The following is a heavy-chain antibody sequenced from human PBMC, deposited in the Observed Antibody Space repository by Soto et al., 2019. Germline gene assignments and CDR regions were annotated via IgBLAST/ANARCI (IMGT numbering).Heavy chain of an antibody. J-gene: IGHJ4*02. CDR3: ASTPHGSGSSPY. D-gene: IGHD3-10*01. CDR1: GGSISSGAYY. V-gene: IGHV4-30-4*01. CDR2: IYYSGST. Sequence: QVQLQESGPGLVKPSQTLSLTCTVSGGSISSGAYYWSWIRQPPGKGLEWIGYIYYSGSTYYNPSLQSRGTISVDTSKTQVSLKLSSVTAADTAVYYCASTPHGSGSSPYWGQGTLVTVSS.